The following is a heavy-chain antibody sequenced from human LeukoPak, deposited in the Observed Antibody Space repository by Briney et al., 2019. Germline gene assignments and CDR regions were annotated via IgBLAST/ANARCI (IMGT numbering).Heavy chain of an antibody. CDR3: ARVARGYYYYYMDV. J-gene: IGHJ6*03. CDR1: GGSISSYY. V-gene: IGHV4-59*01. CDR2: IYYSGST. Sequence: SETLSLTCTGSGGSISSYYWSWIRQPPGKGLEWIGYIYYSGSTNYNPSLKSRVTISVDTSKNQFSLKLSSVTAADTAVYYCARVARGYYYYYMDVWGKGTTVTISS.